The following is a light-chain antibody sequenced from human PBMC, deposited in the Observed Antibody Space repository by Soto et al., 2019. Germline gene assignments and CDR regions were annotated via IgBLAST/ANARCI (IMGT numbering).Light chain of an antibody. J-gene: IGKJ4*01. V-gene: IGKV1-12*01. CDR2: SAS. Sequence: DIQMTQSPASVSASVGDRVTITCRASQGIRSWLAWYQQKPGKAPKLLISSASSRPSGVPSRFSGSGSETDFTLTISGLQPEDFAIYYCQQRDTFPATFGGGTRVEIK. CDR3: QQRDTFPAT. CDR1: QGIRSW.